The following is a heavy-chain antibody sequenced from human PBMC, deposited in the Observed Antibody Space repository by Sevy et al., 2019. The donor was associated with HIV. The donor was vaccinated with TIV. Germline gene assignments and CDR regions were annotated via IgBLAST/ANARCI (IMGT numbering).Heavy chain of an antibody. D-gene: IGHD6-19*01. CDR2: ISYDGSNK. CDR3: ARDSGEWLVFDY. Sequence: GGSLRLSCAASGFTFSSYAMHWVRQAPGKGLEWVAVISYDGSNKYYADSVKGRFTISRDNPKNTLYLQMNSLRAEDTAVYYCARDSGEWLVFDYWGQGTLVTVSS. V-gene: IGHV3-30*04. J-gene: IGHJ4*02. CDR1: GFTFSSYA.